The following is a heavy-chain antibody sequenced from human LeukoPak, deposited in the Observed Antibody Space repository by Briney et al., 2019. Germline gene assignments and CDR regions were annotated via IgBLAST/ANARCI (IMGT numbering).Heavy chain of an antibody. CDR2: MNPNSGGT. CDR3: AVPIVGRTEDHY. D-gene: IGHD3-22*01. Sequence: ASVKVSCKASGYTFTSYDINWVRQATGQGLEWMGWMNPNSGGTNYAQKFQGRVTMTRDTSISTAYMELSRLRSDDTAVYYCAVPIVGRTEDHYWGQGTLVTVSS. CDR1: GYTFTSYD. J-gene: IGHJ4*02. V-gene: IGHV1-2*02.